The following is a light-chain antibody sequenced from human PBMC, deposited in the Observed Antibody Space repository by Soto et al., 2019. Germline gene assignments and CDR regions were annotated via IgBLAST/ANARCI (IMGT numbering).Light chain of an antibody. J-gene: IGKJ5*01. Sequence: ETVLTQSPGTLSLSSGVRATLSCRASQSVSNNYLAWYQQETGQTPLLLIEGASKRATGIPDRFSGSGSGTDFTLTISRLEPEDFAVYYRLQYNKWAITFGQGTRLEIK. CDR3: LQYNKWAIT. CDR2: GAS. V-gene: IGKV3-20*01. CDR1: QSVSNNY.